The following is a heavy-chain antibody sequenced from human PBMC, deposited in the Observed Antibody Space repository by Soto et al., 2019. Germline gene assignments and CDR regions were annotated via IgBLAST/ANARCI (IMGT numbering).Heavy chain of an antibody. CDR3: TTVGRDSSGYYYLGYYFDY. V-gene: IGHV3-15*07. D-gene: IGHD3-22*01. CDR1: SVSNAW. J-gene: IGHJ4*02. Sequence: SVSNAWMNWVRQAPGKGLEWVGRIKSKTDGGTTDYAAPVKGRFTISRDDSKNTLYLQMNSLKTEDTAVYYCTTVGRDSSGYYYLGYYFDYWGQGTLVTVSS. CDR2: IKSKTDGGTT.